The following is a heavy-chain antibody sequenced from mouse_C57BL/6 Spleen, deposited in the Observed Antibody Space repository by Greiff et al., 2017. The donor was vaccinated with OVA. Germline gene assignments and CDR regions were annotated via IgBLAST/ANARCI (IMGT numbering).Heavy chain of an antibody. D-gene: IGHD2-5*01. V-gene: IGHV1-80*01. J-gene: IGHJ1*03. CDR1: GYAFSSYW. CDR2: IYPGDGDT. CDR3: AREGSNRYFDV. Sequence: VQLQQSGAELVKPGASVKISCKASGYAFSSYWMNWVKQRPGQGLEWIGQIYPGDGDTNYNGKFKGKATLTADKSSSTAYMQLSSLTSEDSAVYFCAREGSNRYFDVWGTGTTVTVSS.